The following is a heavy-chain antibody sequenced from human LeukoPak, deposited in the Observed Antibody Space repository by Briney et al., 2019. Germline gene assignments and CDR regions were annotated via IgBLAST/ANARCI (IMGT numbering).Heavy chain of an antibody. Sequence: PGGSLRLSCAASGFTFSSYAMSWVRQAPGKGLEWVAVISYDGSNKYYADSVKGRFTISRDNSKNTLYLQMNSLRAEDTAVYYCAKDWTTVTTSNWFDPWGQGTLVTVSS. J-gene: IGHJ5*02. CDR1: GFTFSSYA. CDR2: ISYDGSNK. CDR3: AKDWTTVTTSNWFDP. D-gene: IGHD4-17*01. V-gene: IGHV3-30*18.